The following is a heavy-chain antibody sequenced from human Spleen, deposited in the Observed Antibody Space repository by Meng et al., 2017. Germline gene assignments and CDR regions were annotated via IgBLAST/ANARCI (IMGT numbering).Heavy chain of an antibody. J-gene: IGHJ4*02. CDR3: AREYCSSRSCYIDY. CDR2: IIPTLAIA. V-gene: IGHV1-69*04. Sequence: QVQLVQSGAAVKKPGSSVRVSCTASGDSFTTYTINWVRQAPGHGLQWMGQIIPTLAIANHAQKFQGRVTITADTSTSTVYMEMSNLTSEDTAFYYCAREYCSSRSCYIDYWGQGSLVTVSS. D-gene: IGHD2-2*02. CDR1: GDSFTTYT.